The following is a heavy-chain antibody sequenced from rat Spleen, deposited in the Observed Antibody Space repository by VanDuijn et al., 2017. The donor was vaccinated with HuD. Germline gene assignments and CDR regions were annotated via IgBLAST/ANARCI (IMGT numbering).Heavy chain of an antibody. CDR2: ISTGGGST. V-gene: IGHV5-27*01. CDR3: TTDGYDGSYGDY. CDR1: GFTFSDYY. J-gene: IGHJ2*01. D-gene: IGHD1-12*02. Sequence: EVQLVESDGGLVQPGRSLKLSCAASGFTFSDYYMAWVRPAPTKGLEWVAYISTGGGSTYYRDSVKGRFTISRDNAKSTLYLQMDSLRSEDTATYYCTTDGYDGSYGDYWGQGVMVTVSS.